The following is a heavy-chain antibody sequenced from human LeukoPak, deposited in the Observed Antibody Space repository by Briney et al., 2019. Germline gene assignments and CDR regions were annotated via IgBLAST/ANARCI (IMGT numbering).Heavy chain of an antibody. D-gene: IGHD6-13*01. Sequence: PGGSLRFSCAASGFTFSSYWMSWVRQSPGKGLEWVANIDQDGSENHYVDSVKGRFTISRDNAKNSVFVQMNGLRVEDTAVYYCVRAGGSSWSDFWGQGTLVTVSS. J-gene: IGHJ4*02. V-gene: IGHV3-7*01. CDR2: IDQDGSEN. CDR3: VRAGGSSWSDF. CDR1: GFTFSSYW.